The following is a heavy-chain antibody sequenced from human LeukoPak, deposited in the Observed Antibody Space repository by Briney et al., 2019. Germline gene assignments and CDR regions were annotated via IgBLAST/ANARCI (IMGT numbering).Heavy chain of an antibody. CDR1: GGSISSYY. D-gene: IGHD6-19*01. V-gene: IGHV4-59*01. CDR3: ARDHIAVAAFDY. J-gene: IGHJ4*02. CDR2: IYYSGST. Sequence: SETLSLTCTVSGGSISSYYWSWIRQPPGKGLEWIGYIYYSGSTNYNPSLKSRVTISVDTSKNQFSLKLSSVTAADTAVYYCARDHIAVAAFDYWGQGTLVTVSS.